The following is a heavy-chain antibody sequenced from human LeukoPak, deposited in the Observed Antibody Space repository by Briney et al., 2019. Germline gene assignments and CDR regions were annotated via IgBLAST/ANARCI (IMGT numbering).Heavy chain of an antibody. CDR2: TSVGGDA. J-gene: IGHJ2*01. D-gene: IGHD6-25*01. V-gene: IGHV4-4*07. Sequence: SETLSLTCTVSGESVSSYYWSWIRQTAGQGLEWVGRTSVGGDANFNPSLESRVTMSVDTSKNQFSLKLISVTAADTAVYYCARGPHLAADVYFDFWGRGILVTVSS. CDR3: ARGPHLAADVYFDF. CDR1: GESVSSYY.